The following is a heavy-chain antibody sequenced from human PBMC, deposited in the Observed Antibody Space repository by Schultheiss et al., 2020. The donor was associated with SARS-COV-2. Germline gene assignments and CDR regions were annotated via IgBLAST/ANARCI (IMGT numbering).Heavy chain of an antibody. CDR1: GGSFSGYS. CDR3: ARAQSGYGDY. CDR2: IYHSGST. J-gene: IGHJ4*02. V-gene: IGHV4-30-2*01. D-gene: IGHD3-3*01. Sequence: SETLSLTCAVYGGSFSGYSWSWIRQPPGKGLEWIGYIYHSGSTYYNPSLKSRVTISVDRSKNQFSLKLSSVTAADTAVYYCARAQSGYGDYWGQGTLVTVSS.